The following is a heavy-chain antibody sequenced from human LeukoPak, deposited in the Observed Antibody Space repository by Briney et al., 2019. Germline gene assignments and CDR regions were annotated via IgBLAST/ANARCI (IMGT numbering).Heavy chain of an antibody. Sequence: SVKVSCKASGGTFSSYAISWVRQAPGQGLEWMGGIIPIFGTANHAQKFQGRVTITADESTSTAYMELSSLRSEDTAVYYCARDQGYCSSTSCLYSSSSSKVAFDIWGQGTMVTVSS. CDR2: IIPIFGTA. J-gene: IGHJ3*02. D-gene: IGHD2-2*01. V-gene: IGHV1-69*01. CDR1: GGTFSSYA. CDR3: ARDQGYCSSTSCLYSSSSSKVAFDI.